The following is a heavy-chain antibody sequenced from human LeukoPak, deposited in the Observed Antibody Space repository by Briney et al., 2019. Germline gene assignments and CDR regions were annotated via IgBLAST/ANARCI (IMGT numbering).Heavy chain of an antibody. CDR2: IYYSGST. D-gene: IGHD4/OR15-4a*01. Sequence: SETLSLTCTVSGGSISSYYWSWIRQPPGKGLEWIGYIYYSGSTNYNPSLKSRVTISVDTSRNQFSLKLSSVTAADTAVYYCARSRGLYNWFDPWGQGTLVTVSS. CDR1: GGSISSYY. V-gene: IGHV4-59*01. CDR3: ARSRGLYNWFDP. J-gene: IGHJ5*02.